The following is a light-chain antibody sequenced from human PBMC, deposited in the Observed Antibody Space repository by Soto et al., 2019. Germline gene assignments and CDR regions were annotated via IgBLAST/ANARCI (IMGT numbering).Light chain of an antibody. CDR1: SSNIGAGYD. V-gene: IGLV1-40*01. CDR3: QSYDNTLSGLV. Sequence: QSVLTQPPSVSGAPGQRVTISCTGSSSNIGAGYDVHWYLHLPGTAPKLLIFGNSHRPSGVPDRFSASKSGTSASLAITGLQAEDEADYYCQSYDNTLSGLVFGGGTQLTVL. CDR2: GNS. J-gene: IGLJ2*01.